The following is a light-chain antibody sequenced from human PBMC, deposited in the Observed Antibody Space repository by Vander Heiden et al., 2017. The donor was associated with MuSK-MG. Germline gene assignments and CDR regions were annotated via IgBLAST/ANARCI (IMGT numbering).Light chain of an antibody. Sequence: QSVLTQPPSASGTPGQRVPISCPGTTTNIGSKTVNWYQQHPVATPTLLIYDNNQRPSGVPDRFSGSKSGTSASLAISRLQPDDDADYYCAAWDDSRNGPVFGGGTKLTVL. CDR2: DNN. CDR3: AAWDDSRNGPV. V-gene: IGLV1-44*01. J-gene: IGLJ2*01. CDR1: TTNIGSKT.